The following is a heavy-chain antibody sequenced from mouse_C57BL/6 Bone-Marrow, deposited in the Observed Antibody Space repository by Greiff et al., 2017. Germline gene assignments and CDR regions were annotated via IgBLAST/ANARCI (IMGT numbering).Heavy chain of an antibody. Sequence: QVQLQQPGAELVKPGASVKLSCKASGYTFTSYWMQWVKQRPGQGLEWIGEIDPSDSYTNYNQKFKGKATLTVDTSSSTAYMQLSSLTSEDSAVYYCASVLRLTCFAYWGQGTLVTVSA. CDR3: ASVLRLTCFAY. D-gene: IGHD3-2*02. CDR2: IDPSDSYT. J-gene: IGHJ3*01. V-gene: IGHV1-50*01. CDR1: GYTFTSYW.